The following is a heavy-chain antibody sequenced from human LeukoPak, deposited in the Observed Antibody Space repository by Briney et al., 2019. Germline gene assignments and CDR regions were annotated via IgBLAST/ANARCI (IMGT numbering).Heavy chain of an antibody. CDR1: GYTLTELA. CDR2: FDPEDGET. CDR3: ATEVITMVRAYYFDY. D-gene: IGHD3-10*01. J-gene: IGHJ4*02. Sequence: GASVKVSCKVSGYTLTELAMHWVRQAPGKGLEWMGGFDPEDGETIYAQKFRGRVTMTENTSTDTAYMELSSLRSEDTAMYYCATEVITMVRAYYFDYWGQGTLVTVSS. V-gene: IGHV1-24*01.